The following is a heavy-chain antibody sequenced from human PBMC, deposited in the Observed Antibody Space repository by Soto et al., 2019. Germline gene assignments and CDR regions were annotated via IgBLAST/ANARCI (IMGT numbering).Heavy chain of an antibody. D-gene: IGHD1-26*01. CDR1: GFTFSRYT. Sequence: EVQVVESGGGSVQPGGSLRLSCAASGFTFSRYTMNWVRQAPGKGLEWLSYISGGGGTMSYADSVKGRVTISRDNAKNSLYLQRDSLRAEVTAVYYCARDKSGTYSIDYWGQGTLVTVSS. CDR2: ISGGGGTM. J-gene: IGHJ4*02. V-gene: IGHV3-48*04. CDR3: ARDKSGTYSIDY.